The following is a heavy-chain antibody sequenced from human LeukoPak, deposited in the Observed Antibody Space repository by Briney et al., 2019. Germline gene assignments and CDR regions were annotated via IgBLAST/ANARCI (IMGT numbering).Heavy chain of an antibody. CDR2: ISAHNGNT. V-gene: IGHV1-18*01. J-gene: IGHJ4*02. D-gene: IGHD6-13*01. Sequence: ASVKVSCKASGYTFITYGIGWVRQAPGQGLEWMGWISAHNGNTNYAQKFQGRVTMTTDTSTSTAYMELRSLRSDDTAVYYCARDEGSSWSTFWGQGTLVTVSS. CDR3: ARDEGSSWSTF. CDR1: GYTFITYG.